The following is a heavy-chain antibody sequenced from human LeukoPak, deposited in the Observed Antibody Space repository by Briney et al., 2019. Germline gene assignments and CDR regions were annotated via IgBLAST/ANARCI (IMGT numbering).Heavy chain of an antibody. CDR2: ISGSGGST. V-gene: IGHV3-23*01. Sequence: GGSLRLSCAASGFTFSSYAMSWVRQAPGKGLEWVSTISGSGGSTHYADSVKGRFTISRDNSKNTLYLQMNSLRAEDTAVYYCAKTYYSGPHDPWGQGTLVTVSS. CDR1: GFTFSSYA. J-gene: IGHJ5*02. CDR3: AKTYYSGPHDP. D-gene: IGHD3-16*01.